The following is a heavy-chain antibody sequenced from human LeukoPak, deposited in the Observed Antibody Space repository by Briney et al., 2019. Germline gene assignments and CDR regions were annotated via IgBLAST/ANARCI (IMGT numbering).Heavy chain of an antibody. V-gene: IGHV1-69*05. CDR2: IIPIFGTA. CDR3: ARSFPHRYCSSTSCYTDGLATLDYYYYYMDV. Sequence: SVKVSCKASGGTFSSYAISWVRQAPGQGLEWMGGIIPIFGTANYAQKFQGRVTITTDESTSTAYMELSSLRSEDTAVYYCARSFPHRYCSSTSCYTDGLATLDYYYYYMDVWGKGTTVTVSS. CDR1: GGTFSSYA. J-gene: IGHJ6*03. D-gene: IGHD2-2*02.